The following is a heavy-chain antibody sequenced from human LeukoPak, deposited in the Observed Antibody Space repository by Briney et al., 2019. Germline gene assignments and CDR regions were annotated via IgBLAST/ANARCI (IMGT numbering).Heavy chain of an antibody. CDR2: VNPNSGGR. D-gene: IGHD6-19*01. CDR3: APSSGYSSGWFIG. J-gene: IGHJ4*02. V-gene: IGHV1-2*02. Sequence: ASVKVSCKASGYTFTAKYLHWVRQAPGQGLEWMGWVNPNSGGRTYAQKFQGRVAMTSDTSINTAYMELETLTSDDTAVYYCAPSSGYSSGWFIGWGQGTLVIVSS. CDR1: GYTFTAKY.